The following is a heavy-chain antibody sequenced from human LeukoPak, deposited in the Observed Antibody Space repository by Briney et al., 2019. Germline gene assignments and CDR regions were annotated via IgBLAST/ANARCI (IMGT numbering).Heavy chain of an antibody. D-gene: IGHD3-16*01. CDR3: AKERGISYTYESDY. J-gene: IGHJ4*02. Sequence: GGSLRLSCAASGFTFANYAMTWVRQAPGKGLDWVSLISGSGSNTYYTDSVQGRFTISRDNSRNTLYLQMSSLRAEDTVIYYCAKERGISYTYESDYWGQGALVTVSS. V-gene: IGHV3-23*01. CDR1: GFTFANYA. CDR2: ISGSGSNT.